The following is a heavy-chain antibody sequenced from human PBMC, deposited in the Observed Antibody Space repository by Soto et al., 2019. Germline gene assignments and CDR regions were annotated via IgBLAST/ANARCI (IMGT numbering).Heavy chain of an antibody. J-gene: IGHJ5*02. CDR1: GFSLSTSGVG. V-gene: IGHV2-5*02. Sequence: QITLKESGPTLVKPTQPLTLTCTFSGFSLSTSGVGVGWIRQPPGKALEWLALIYWDDDKRYSPSLKSRLTITKDTTKNQLVTTRTHMDPVDTATYTCAHAGGLLWWGQGHWFDPWGKGTLVTLSS. D-gene: IGHD2-21*01. CDR2: IYWDDDK. CDR3: AHAGGLLWWGQGHWFDP.